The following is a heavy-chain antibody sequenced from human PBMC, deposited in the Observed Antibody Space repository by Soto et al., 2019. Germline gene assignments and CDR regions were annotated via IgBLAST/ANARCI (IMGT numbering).Heavy chain of an antibody. J-gene: IGHJ6*03. CDR3: ARGDCVGGTCYSFAGSFYYYMGV. CDR1: GFTFSNYW. V-gene: IGHV3-74*01. Sequence: EVQLVESGGGLVQPGGSLRLSCAASGFTFSNYWMYWVRQAPGKGLVWVSSSNSEGSVSSYADSVKGRLTISRDNVKTTLYLQMDSLRADVTAVYYCARGDCVGGTCYSFAGSFYYYMGVWGKGTTVTVFS. CDR2: SNSEGSVS. D-gene: IGHD2-15*01.